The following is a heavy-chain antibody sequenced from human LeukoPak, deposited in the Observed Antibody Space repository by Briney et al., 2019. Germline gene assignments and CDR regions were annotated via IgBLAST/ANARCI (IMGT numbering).Heavy chain of an antibody. CDR3: ARLSYNWNTGY. V-gene: IGHV4-39*01. D-gene: IGHD1/OR15-1a*01. Sequence: SETLSLTCTVSAGSISSSSYYWGWIRQPPGKGLEWIGSIYYSGGTYYSPSLNGRVTISIDTSKNQFSLKLTSVTAADTAVYYCARLSYNWNTGYWGQGTLVTVSS. J-gene: IGHJ4*02. CDR1: AGSISSSSYY. CDR2: IYYSGGT.